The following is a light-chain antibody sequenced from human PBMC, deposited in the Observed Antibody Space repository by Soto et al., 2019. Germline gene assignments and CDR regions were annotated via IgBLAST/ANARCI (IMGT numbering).Light chain of an antibody. CDR1: QSISSW. CDR3: QHYSSYSEA. J-gene: IGKJ1*01. Sequence: DIQMTQSPSTLSGSVGERVTITCRASQSISSWLAWYQQKPGKAPTLLIYNASTLTSGVPSRFSGSGSGTEFTLTISSLEPDDFATYYCQHYSSYSEAFGEGTKVELK. CDR2: NAS. V-gene: IGKV1-5*03.